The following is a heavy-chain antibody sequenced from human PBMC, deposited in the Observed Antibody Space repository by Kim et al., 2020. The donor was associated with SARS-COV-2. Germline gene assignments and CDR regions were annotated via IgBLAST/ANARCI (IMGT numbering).Heavy chain of an antibody. CDR2: IYYSGST. CDR3: ARLFPPPTWDTDWL. D-gene: IGHD3-9*01. Sequence: SETLSLTCTVSGGSISSSSYYWGWIRQPPGKGLEWIGSIYYSGSTYYNPSLKSRVTISVDTSKNQFSLKLSSVTAADTAVYYCARLFPPPTWDTDWLWGHGTLVTVSS. CDR1: GGSISSSSYY. V-gene: IGHV4-39*01. J-gene: IGHJ4*01.